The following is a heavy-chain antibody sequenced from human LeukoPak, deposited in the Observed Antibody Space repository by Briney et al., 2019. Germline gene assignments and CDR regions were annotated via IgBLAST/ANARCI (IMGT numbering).Heavy chain of an antibody. V-gene: IGHV4-39*07. Sequence: SETLSLTCTVSGGSISSSSYYWDWIRQPPGKGLEWIGSIYYSGSTYYNPSLKSRVTISVDTSKNQFSLKLSSVTAADTAVYYCARAPKYCSGGSCYPEYFDYWGQGTLVTVSS. D-gene: IGHD2-15*01. CDR3: ARAPKYCSGGSCYPEYFDY. J-gene: IGHJ4*02. CDR1: GGSISSSSYY. CDR2: IYYSGST.